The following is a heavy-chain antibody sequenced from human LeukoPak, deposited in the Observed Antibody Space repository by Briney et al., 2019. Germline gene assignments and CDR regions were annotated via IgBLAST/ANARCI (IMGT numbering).Heavy chain of an antibody. CDR1: GGSFGSSDYY. Sequence: SETLSLTCTVSGGSFGSSDYYWGWIRRPPGKGLEWIGTIYYTGITNYKPSLKSRVTISVDTSKNQFSLKLSSVTAADTAVYYCARGRHYYDSSGYYINWGQGTLVTVSS. J-gene: IGHJ4*02. CDR2: IYYTGIT. CDR3: ARGRHYYDSSGYYIN. D-gene: IGHD3-22*01. V-gene: IGHV4-39*07.